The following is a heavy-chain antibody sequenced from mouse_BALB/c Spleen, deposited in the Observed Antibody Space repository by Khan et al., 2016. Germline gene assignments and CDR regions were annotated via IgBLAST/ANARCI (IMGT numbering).Heavy chain of an antibody. V-gene: IGHV14-1*02. CDR1: GFNIKDYY. Sequence: VQLQQSGAELVRPGALVKLSCKASGFNIKDYYMHWVKQRPEQGLEWIGWIDPENGNTIYDPKFQGKASITADTSSNTAYLQLSSLTSEDTAVYYCARNGNYDYWGQGNTITVS. J-gene: IGHJ2*01. D-gene: IGHD2-1*01. CDR2: IDPENGNT. CDR3: ARNGNYDY.